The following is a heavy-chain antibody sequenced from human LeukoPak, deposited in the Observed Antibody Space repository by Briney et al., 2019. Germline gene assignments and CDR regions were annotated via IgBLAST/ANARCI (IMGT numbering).Heavy chain of an antibody. CDR3: ARARMVVAAAGTSFDP. Sequence: GASVKVSCKASGYTFSGYYMHWVRQAPGQGLEWMGWINPNSGGTDYAQKFQGRVTMTRDTSISIVYMELSRLRSDDTAVYYCARARMVVAAAGTSFDPWGQGTLVTVSS. D-gene: IGHD6-13*01. V-gene: IGHV1-2*02. J-gene: IGHJ5*02. CDR2: INPNSGGT. CDR1: GYTFSGYY.